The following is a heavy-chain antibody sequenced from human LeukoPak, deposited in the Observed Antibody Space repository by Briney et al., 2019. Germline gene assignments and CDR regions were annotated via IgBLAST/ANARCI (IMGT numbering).Heavy chain of an antibody. Sequence: SETLSLTCGVSGGSISSGGYSWSWIRQPRGEGLEWIEYMYHSGSTYYNPSLTSRVAISVDRSKNQFTLKLSSVTAADTGVYFCARGGRDGYNLYDYWGQGTQVTVSS. CDR2: MYHSGST. J-gene: IGHJ4*02. CDR1: GGSISSGGYS. V-gene: IGHV4-30-2*01. D-gene: IGHD5-24*01. CDR3: ARGGRDGYNLYDY.